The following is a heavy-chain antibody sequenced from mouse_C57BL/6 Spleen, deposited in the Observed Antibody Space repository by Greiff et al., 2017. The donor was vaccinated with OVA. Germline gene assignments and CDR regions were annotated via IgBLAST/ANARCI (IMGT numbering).Heavy chain of an antibody. V-gene: IGHV1-81*01. CDR3: AVSSEGY. D-gene: IGHD1-1*01. Sequence: QVQLKQSGAELARPGASVKLSCKASGYTFTSYGISWVKQRTGQGLEWIGEIYPRSGNTYYNEKFKGKATLTADKSSSTAYMELRSLTSEDSAVYFCAVSSEGYWGQGTTLTVSS. CDR2: IYPRSGNT. CDR1: GYTFTSYG. J-gene: IGHJ2*01.